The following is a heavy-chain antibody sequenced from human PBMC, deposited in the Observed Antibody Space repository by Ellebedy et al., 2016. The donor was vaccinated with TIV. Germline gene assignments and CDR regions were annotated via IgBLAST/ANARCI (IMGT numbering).Heavy chain of an antibody. D-gene: IGHD2-2*02. J-gene: IGHJ5*02. CDR1: GFTFSNYE. CDR3: ARGAVPAAIRYNWFDP. Sequence: GESLKISXAASGFTFSNYEMHWVRQAPGKGLVWVSRINGDGSTTTYADSVKGRFTISRDNAKNKLYLQMNSLKVEDTAVYFCARGAVPAAIRYNWFDPWGQGTLVTVSS. CDR2: INGDGSTT. V-gene: IGHV3-74*01.